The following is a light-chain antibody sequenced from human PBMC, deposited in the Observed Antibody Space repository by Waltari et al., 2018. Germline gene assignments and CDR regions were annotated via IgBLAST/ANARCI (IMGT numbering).Light chain of an antibody. J-gene: IGLJ2*01. Sequence: SYVLTQPPSVSVAPGKTATITCGGGNIGRKRGHWYQQKAGQAPGVVIYFDNDRPSGIPERFSGSNSGDTATLTISRVEAGDEADYYCQVWDSRSDRAFGGGTKLTVL. CDR2: FDN. CDR3: QVWDSRSDRA. CDR1: NIGRKR. V-gene: IGLV3-21*04.